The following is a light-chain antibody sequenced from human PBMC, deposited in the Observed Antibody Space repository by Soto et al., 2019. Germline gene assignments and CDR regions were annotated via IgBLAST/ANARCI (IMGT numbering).Light chain of an antibody. J-gene: IGKJ1*01. Sequence: TQSPPTLSLSPGERATLSCRASQSVSNTHVAWYQQRPGQAPRLLIYDASRRDIGVPDRFSGSGSGTDFTLTISRLEPEDFAVYYCQQHETFGQGTKVDIK. CDR1: QSVSNTH. CDR2: DAS. CDR3: QQHET. V-gene: IGKV3D-20*02.